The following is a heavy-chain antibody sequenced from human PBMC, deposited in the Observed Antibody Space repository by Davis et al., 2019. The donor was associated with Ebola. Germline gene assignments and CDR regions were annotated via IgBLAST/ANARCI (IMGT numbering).Heavy chain of an antibody. J-gene: IGHJ5*02. Sequence: GESLIIPCQCSGYSFTSYWIGWLRQMPGKGLEWIGIIYPGDSDTRYSPSFQVQVTISADKSISTAYLEWSSLKASDTAMYYCAGRHRDYVWGAWGQGTLVTVSS. CDR3: AGRHRDYVWGA. CDR1: GYSFTSYW. CDR2: IYPGDSDT. D-gene: IGHD3-16*01. V-gene: IGHV5-51*01.